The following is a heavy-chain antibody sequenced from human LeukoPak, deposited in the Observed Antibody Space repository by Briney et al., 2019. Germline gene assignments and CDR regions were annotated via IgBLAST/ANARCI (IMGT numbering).Heavy chain of an antibody. CDR3: AREYHPIYGSGSYRWFDP. CDR1: GYTFTGYY. J-gene: IGHJ5*02. CDR2: INPNSGGT. V-gene: IGHV1-2*02. D-gene: IGHD3-10*01. Sequence: ASVKVSCKASGYTFTGYYMHWVRQAPGQGLEWMGWINPNSGGTNYAQKFQGRVTMTRDTSISTAYMELSRLRSDDTAVYYCAREYHPIYGSGSYRWFDPWGQGTLVTVSS.